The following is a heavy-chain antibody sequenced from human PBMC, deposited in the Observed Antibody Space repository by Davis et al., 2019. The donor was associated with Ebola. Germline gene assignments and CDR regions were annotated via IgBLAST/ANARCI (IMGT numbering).Heavy chain of an antibody. CDR2: TYYNSKWYN. D-gene: IGHD5-18*01. CDR1: GDSVPSGG. V-gene: IGHV6-1*01. CDR3: ARGWLRGGLDV. J-gene: IGHJ6*04. Sequence: HSQTLSLTCAISGDSVPSGGWNWIRQSPSRGLEWLGRTYYNSKWYNDYAASLKSRMTINPDTSKNQFSLQLNSVTSEDTALYYCARGWLRGGLDVWGEGTTVIVSS.